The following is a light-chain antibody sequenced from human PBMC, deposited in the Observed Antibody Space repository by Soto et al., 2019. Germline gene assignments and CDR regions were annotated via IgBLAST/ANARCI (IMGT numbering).Light chain of an antibody. V-gene: IGKV3-15*01. CDR3: QQRSIWPLT. CDR2: GAS. Sequence: EIVMTQSPGTLSVSPGERATLSCRASENLNTNLAWYQQRPGQAPRLLIYGASTRATGVPARFTGSGSGTDFTLTISSLQFEDFAVYYCQQRSIWPLTFGGGTKVDIK. CDR1: ENLNTN. J-gene: IGKJ4*01.